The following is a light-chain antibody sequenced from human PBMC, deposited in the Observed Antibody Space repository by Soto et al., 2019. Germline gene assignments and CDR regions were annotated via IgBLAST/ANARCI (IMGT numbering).Light chain of an antibody. CDR1: SSDVGAYNY. V-gene: IGLV2-14*04. Sequence: GSPGQSITISCTGTSSDVGAYNYVSWYQQHPGKAPKLIIYDVSNRPSGVSNRFSGSKSGNTASLTISALQAEDKADYYCSSFTSSSTRVFGTGTKVTVL. CDR3: SSFTSSSTRV. J-gene: IGLJ1*01. CDR2: DVS.